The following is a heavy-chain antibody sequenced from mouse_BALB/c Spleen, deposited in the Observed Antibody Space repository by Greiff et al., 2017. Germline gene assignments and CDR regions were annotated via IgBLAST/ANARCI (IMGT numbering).Heavy chain of an antibody. CDR2: ISSGGST. Sequence: DVKVEESGGGLVKPGGSLKLSCAASGFTFSSYAMSWVRQTPEKRLEWVASISSGGSTYYPDSVKGRFTISRDNARNILYLQMSSLRSEDTAMYYCAREYYRYGVDYWGQGTTLTVSS. V-gene: IGHV5-6-5*01. J-gene: IGHJ2*01. D-gene: IGHD2-14*01. CDR3: AREYYRYGVDY. CDR1: GFTFSSYA.